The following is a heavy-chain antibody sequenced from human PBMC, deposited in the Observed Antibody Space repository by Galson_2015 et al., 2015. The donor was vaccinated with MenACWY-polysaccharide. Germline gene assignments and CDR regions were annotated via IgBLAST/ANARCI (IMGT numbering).Heavy chain of an antibody. CDR3: AHRQGRGRRGGVAGKEGFDY. CDR2: IYWDDEK. J-gene: IGHJ4*02. Sequence: PALVKPTQTLTLTCTLSGFSLSTSGVGVGWIRQPPGKALEWLALIYWDDEKRYSPSLKSRLSITKDTSKNQLVLTMTNMDPVDTATYYCAHRQGRGRRGGVAGKEGFDYWGQGTLVTVSS. CDR1: GFSLSTSGVG. D-gene: IGHD6-19*01. V-gene: IGHV2-5*02.